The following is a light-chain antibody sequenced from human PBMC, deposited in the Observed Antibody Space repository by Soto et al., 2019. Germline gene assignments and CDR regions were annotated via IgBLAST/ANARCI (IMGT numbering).Light chain of an antibody. CDR2: AAS. CDR1: QSVTSNK. V-gene: IGKV3-20*01. CDR3: QQYDSPPPYT. J-gene: IGKJ2*01. Sequence: ENVLTQSPVTLSLSPGERATLSCRASQSVTSNKVAWFQQKPGQAPILLIRAASSRATGIPDRFSGSGSATDFNLTISILEPEDCAVSYCQQYDSPPPYTFGQGTKLEIK.